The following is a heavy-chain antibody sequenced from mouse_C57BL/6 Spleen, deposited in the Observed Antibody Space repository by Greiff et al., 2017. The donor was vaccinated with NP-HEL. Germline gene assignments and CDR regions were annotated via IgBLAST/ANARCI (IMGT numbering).Heavy chain of an antibody. J-gene: IGHJ2*01. V-gene: IGHV5-16*01. CDR2: INYDGSST. D-gene: IGHD1-1*02. Sequence: EVKLMESEGGLVQPGSSMKLSCTASGFTFSDYYMAWVRQVPEKGLEWVANINYDGSSTYYLDSLKSRFIISRDNAKNILYLQMSSLKSEDTATYYCARERWFDYWGQGTTLTVSS. CDR1: GFTFSDYY. CDR3: ARERWFDY.